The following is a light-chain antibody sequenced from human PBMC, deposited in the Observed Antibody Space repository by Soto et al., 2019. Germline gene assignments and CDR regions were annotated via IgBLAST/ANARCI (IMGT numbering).Light chain of an antibody. Sequence: SYELTQPPSVSVAPGKTARITCGGNNIGSKSVHWYQQKPGQAPVLVISHDSDRPSGIPERFSGSNSGNTATLTISRVEAGDEADYYCQVCDSSSDLYVFGTGTKVTVL. CDR2: HDS. J-gene: IGLJ1*01. V-gene: IGLV3-21*04. CDR3: QVCDSSSDLYV. CDR1: NIGSKS.